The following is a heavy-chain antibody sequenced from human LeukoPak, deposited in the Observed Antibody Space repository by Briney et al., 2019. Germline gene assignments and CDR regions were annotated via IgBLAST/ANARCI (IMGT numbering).Heavy chain of an antibody. V-gene: IGHV4-31*03. J-gene: IGHJ4*02. D-gene: IGHD2-15*01. CDR3: ARWGFTRYCSGGSCYGGDY. Sequence: SETLSLTCTVSGGXVSSGGYYWSWIRQHPGKGLEWIGFIYGSGSTYYKSSPKSRVTISVDTSKNQFSLKLTSVTAADTAVYYCARWGFTRYCSGGSCYGGDYWGQGILVTVSS. CDR2: IYGSGST. CDR1: GGXVSSGGYY.